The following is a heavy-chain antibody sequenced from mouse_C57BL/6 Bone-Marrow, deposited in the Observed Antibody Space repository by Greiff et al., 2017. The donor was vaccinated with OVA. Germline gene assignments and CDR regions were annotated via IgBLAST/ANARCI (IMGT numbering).Heavy chain of an antibody. V-gene: IGHV2-5*01. J-gene: IGHJ1*03. D-gene: IGHD4-1*01. CDR3: AKNRLGRGYFDV. CDR2: IWRGGST. Sequence: VKLVESGPGLVQPSQSLSITCTVSGFSLTSYGVHWVRQSPGKGLEWLGVIWRGGSTDYNAAFMSRLSITKDNSKSQVFFKMNSLQADDTAIYYCAKNRLGRGYFDVWGTGTTVTVSS. CDR1: GFSLTSYG.